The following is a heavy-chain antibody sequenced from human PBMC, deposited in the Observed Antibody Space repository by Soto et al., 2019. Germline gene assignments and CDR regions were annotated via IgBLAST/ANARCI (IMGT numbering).Heavy chain of an antibody. CDR3: ARAHYRGGSGNFWIHWFDS. D-gene: IGHD3-10*01. J-gene: IGHJ5*01. Sequence: QVQLVQSGAEVKKPGSSVKVSCEPSGDTFSTYGLNWVRQAPGQGLEWMGGIIPFSGTPTYAQKFQDRVTITADESTGTAYMEVTSLRLEDTAVYYCARAHYRGGSGNFWIHWFDSWGQGTLVTVSS. V-gene: IGHV1-69*01. CDR2: IIPFSGTP. CDR1: GDTFSTYG.